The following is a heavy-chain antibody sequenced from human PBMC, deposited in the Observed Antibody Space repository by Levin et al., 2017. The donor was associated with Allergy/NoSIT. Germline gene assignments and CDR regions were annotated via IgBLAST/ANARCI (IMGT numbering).Heavy chain of an antibody. D-gene: IGHD6-13*01. J-gene: IGHJ4*02. CDR2: IRSKANSYAT. CDR1: GFTFSGSA. V-gene: IGHV3-73*01. CDR3: TRHGFIPSSS. Sequence: GGSLRLSCAASGFTFSGSAIHWVRQASGKGLEWVGRIRSKANSYATTYAASVNGRFTISRDDSKNSAYLQMNSLKTEDTAVYYCTRHGFIPSSSWGQGTLVTVSS.